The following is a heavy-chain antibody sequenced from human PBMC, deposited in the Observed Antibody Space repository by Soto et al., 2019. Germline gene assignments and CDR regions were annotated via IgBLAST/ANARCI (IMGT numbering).Heavy chain of an antibody. D-gene: IGHD2-21*02. V-gene: IGHV3-23*01. J-gene: IGHJ3*01. Sequence: GGSLRLSCAASGFTFSNYALSWVRQAPGKGLQWVSAISGSGGTTHYADSVKGRFTISRDNSKNTLFLQMNRLRADDTAVYFCAKSLVTPSDAFDLWGRGTLVTVSS. CDR1: GFTFSNYA. CDR3: AKSLVTPSDAFDL. CDR2: ISGSGGTT.